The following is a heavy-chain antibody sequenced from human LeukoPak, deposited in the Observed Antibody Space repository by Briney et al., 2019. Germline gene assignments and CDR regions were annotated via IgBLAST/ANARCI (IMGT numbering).Heavy chain of an antibody. J-gene: IGHJ4*02. CDR3: ASRSSVAASGPG. CDR1: GFTFSSYW. V-gene: IGHV3-7*01. D-gene: IGHD2-15*01. Sequence: GGSLRPSCAASGFTFSSYWMSWVRQAPGKGLEWVANINQDGSEKYYVDSVKGRFTISRDNAKNSLYLQMSSLRAEDTALYYCASRSSVAASGPGWGQGTLVTVSS. CDR2: INQDGSEK.